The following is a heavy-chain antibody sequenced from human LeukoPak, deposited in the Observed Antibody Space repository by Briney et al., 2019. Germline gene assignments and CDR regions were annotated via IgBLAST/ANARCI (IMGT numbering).Heavy chain of an antibody. CDR2: IKQDGSEK. CDR1: GFTLSSYW. D-gene: IGHD3-22*01. CDR3: ARAGQYSSGYYDRWYFDL. Sequence: QTGGSLRLSCAVSGFTLSSYWMSWVRQAPGKGLEWVANIKQDGSEKYYVDSVEGRFTISRDNAKNSLYLQMNSLRAEDTAVYYCARAGQYSSGYYDRWYFDLWGRGTLVTVSS. V-gene: IGHV3-7*01. J-gene: IGHJ2*01.